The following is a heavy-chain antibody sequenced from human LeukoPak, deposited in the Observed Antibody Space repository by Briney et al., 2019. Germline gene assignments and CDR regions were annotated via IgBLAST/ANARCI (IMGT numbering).Heavy chain of an antibody. CDR2: IYYSGST. J-gene: IGHJ6*02. CDR3: ARSYDRAYYYGMDV. V-gene: IGHV4-59*08. D-gene: IGHD3-22*01. CDR1: GGSFSGYY. Sequence: PSETLSLTCAVYGGSFSGYYWSWIRQPPGKGLEWIGYIYYSGSTNYNPSLKSRVTISVDTSKNQFSLKLSSVTAADTAVYYCARSYDRAYYYGMDVWGQGTTVTVSS.